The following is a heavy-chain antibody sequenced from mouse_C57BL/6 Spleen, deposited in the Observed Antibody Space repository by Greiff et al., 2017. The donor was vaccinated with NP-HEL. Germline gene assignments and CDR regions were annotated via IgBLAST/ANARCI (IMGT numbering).Heavy chain of an antibody. V-gene: IGHV5-17*01. Sequence: EVKLMESGGGLVKPGGSLKLSCAASGFTFSDYGMHWVRQAPEKGLEWVAYISSGSSTIYYADTVKGRFTISRDNAKNTLFLQMTSLRSEDTAMYYCASPIYGGYYAAYWGQGTLVTVSA. CDR1: GFTFSDYG. CDR2: ISSGSSTI. J-gene: IGHJ3*01. CDR3: ASPIYGGYYAAY. D-gene: IGHD2-3*01.